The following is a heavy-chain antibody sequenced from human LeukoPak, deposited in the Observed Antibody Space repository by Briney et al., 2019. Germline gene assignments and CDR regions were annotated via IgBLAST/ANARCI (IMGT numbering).Heavy chain of an antibody. D-gene: IGHD3-22*01. CDR1: GFTFSCYA. CDR2: ISGSGGTT. CDR3: AKSGDSSGYYFYYFDN. Sequence: GGSLRLSCAASGFTFSCYAMSWVRQAPGKGLEWVSAISGSGGTTYYADSVKGRFTISRDNSKNTLYLQMDSLRAEDTAVYYCAKSGDSSGYYFYYFDNWGQGTLVTVSS. V-gene: IGHV3-23*01. J-gene: IGHJ4*02.